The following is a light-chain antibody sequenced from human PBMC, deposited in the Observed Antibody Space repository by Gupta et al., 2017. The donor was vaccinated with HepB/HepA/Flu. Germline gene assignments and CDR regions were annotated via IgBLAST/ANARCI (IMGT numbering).Light chain of an antibody. CDR3: RQALQTPFT. J-gene: IGKJ5*01. Sequence: DIVMTQSPLSLPVTPGEPASISCRSSQSLLHSNGYNYLDWYLQKPGQSPQLLIYLGSNRASGVPDRFSGSGSGTDFTLKITRVEAEDVGVYYCRQALQTPFTFGQGTLLDIK. V-gene: IGKV2-28*01. CDR2: LGS. CDR1: QSLLHSNGYNY.